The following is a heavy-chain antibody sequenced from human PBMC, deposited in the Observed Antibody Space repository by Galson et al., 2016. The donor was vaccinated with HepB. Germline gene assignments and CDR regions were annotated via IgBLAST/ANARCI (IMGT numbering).Heavy chain of an antibody. CDR3: VRDMAPGGAGV. CDR2: IHFSGTPI. V-gene: IGHV3-48*03. D-gene: IGHD3-16*01. J-gene: IGHJ6*02. Sequence: SLRLSCAGSGFTFGSFEMPWVRQAPGKGLEWVSIIHFSGTPIYYADSVKGRFSISRDNARNSLYLQMNSLEPEDSALYYCVRDMAPGGAGVWGQGTTVTVSS. CDR1: GFTFGSFE.